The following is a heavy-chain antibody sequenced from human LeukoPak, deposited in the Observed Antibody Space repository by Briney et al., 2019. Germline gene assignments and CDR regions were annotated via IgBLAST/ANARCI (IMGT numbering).Heavy chain of an antibody. D-gene: IGHD3-3*01. J-gene: IGHJ4*02. CDR1: GGSISNGGYY. CDR3: ARRRSRYEVDY. CDR2: IYHSGST. Sequence: SETLSLTCTVSGGSISNGGYYWSWIRQPPGKGLEWIGYIYHSGSTYYNPSLKSRVTISVDRSKNQFSLKLSSVTAADTAVYYCARRRSRYEVDYWGQGTLVTVSS. V-gene: IGHV4-30-2*01.